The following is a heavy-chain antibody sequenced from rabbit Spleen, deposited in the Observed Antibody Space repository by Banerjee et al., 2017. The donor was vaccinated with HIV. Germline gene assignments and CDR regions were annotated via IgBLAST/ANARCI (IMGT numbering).Heavy chain of an antibody. CDR3: ARSPMPMVIAAFDP. D-gene: IGHD2-1*01. CDR1: GFSFSSGYH. J-gene: IGHJ2*01. CDR2: IDIGSAGST. Sequence: QQLVESGGGLVKPGASLTLTCKASGFSFSSGYHMCWVRQAPGKGLEWIACIDIGSAGSTYYASWAKGRFTISKTSSTTVTLQMTSLTAADTATYFCARSPMPMVIAAFDPWGQGTLVTVS. V-gene: IGHV1S40*01.